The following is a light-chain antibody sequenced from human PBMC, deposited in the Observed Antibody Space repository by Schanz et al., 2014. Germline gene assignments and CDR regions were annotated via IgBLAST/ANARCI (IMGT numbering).Light chain of an antibody. CDR1: SSDVGSYDY. Sequence: QSALTQPPSASGSPGQSVTISCTGTSSDVGSYDYVSWYQQHPGTVPKPMIYNVNTQPSGVPDRFSGSKSGNTASMTISGLQTDDDADYYCSSFTRGSSPYVFGTGTKVTVL. V-gene: IGLV2-18*02. CDR3: SSFTRGSSPYV. CDR2: NVN. J-gene: IGLJ1*01.